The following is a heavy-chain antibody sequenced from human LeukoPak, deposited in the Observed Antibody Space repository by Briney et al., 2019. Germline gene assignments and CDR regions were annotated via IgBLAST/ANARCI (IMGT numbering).Heavy chain of an antibody. Sequence: PGGSLRLSCAASGFTFSLYGIHWVRQAPGKGLEWVAVISYDGSNKYYADSVKGRFTISRDNSKNTLYLQMNSLRAADTAVYYCAREFGVTKWFDPWGQGTLVTVSS. V-gene: IGHV3-30*03. J-gene: IGHJ5*02. D-gene: IGHD4-17*01. CDR2: ISYDGSNK. CDR3: AREFGVTKWFDP. CDR1: GFTFSLYG.